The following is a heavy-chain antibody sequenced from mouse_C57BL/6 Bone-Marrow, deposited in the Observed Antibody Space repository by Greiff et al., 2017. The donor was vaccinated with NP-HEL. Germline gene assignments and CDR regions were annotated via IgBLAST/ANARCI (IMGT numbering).Heavy chain of an antibody. Sequence: EVQLQESGPGLVKPSQSLSLTCSVTGYSITSGYYWNWIRQFPGNKLEWMGYISYDGSNNYNPSLKNRISITRDTSKNQFFLKLNSVTTEDTATYYCARGYGTLYAMDYWGQGTSVTVSS. CDR2: ISYDGSN. J-gene: IGHJ4*01. D-gene: IGHD1-1*01. CDR1: GYSITSGYY. V-gene: IGHV3-6*01. CDR3: ARGYGTLYAMDY.